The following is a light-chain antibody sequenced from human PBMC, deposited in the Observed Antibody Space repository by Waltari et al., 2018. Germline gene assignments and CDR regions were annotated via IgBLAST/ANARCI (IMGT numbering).Light chain of an antibody. J-gene: IGLJ3*02. CDR3: QTWGTGVVV. CDR1: SGHSTYV. CDR2: LNNDGSH. V-gene: IGLV4-69*01. Sequence: QLVLPPAPSASASPGASVTITCTLRSGHSTYVIAWHQQQPEKGPRYLIRLNNDGSHRKGDGIPDRFSGSRSGAECYLTISSLQSEDEADYYCQTWGTGVVVFGGGTKLTVL.